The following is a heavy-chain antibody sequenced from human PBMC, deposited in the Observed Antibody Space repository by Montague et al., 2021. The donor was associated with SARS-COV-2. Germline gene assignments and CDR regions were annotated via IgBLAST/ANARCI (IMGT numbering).Heavy chain of an antibody. D-gene: IGHD4-17*01. CDR3: ARDYGDYSYYYGLDV. Sequence: TLSLTCTVSGGSIRSGSYYWSWIRQPAGKGLEWIGSIYSSGSTNYNPSLKSRVTMSVDTSKNRFSLKVSSVTAADTAVYYCARDYGDYSYYYGLDVWGQGTPVTVSS. CDR1: GGSIRSGSYY. CDR2: IYSSGST. V-gene: IGHV4-61*02. J-gene: IGHJ6*02.